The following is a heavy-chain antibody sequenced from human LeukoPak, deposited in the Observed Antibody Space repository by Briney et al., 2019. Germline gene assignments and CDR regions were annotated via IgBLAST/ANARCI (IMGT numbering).Heavy chain of an antibody. CDR3: ARAPTSVSNPYFFDS. Sequence: GESLTIPCQGSGYNFDTYWIGWVRQMPGKGLEYMGIFYPGDSDPRYSPFFRGQVTISFDKSIRIAYLHWTSLKASDTAMYYCARAPTSVSNPYFFDSWGQGTLVTVSS. D-gene: IGHD4-17*01. CDR1: GYNFDTYW. J-gene: IGHJ4*02. CDR2: FYPGDSDP. V-gene: IGHV5-51*01.